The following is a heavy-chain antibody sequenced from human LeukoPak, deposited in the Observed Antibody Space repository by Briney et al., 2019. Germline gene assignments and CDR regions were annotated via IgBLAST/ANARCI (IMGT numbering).Heavy chain of an antibody. D-gene: IGHD2-2*01. CDR1: GGTFISYA. CDR2: IIPIFGTA. V-gene: IGHV1-69*13. CDR3: ARDQGIVVVPAARDYYYYGMDV. Sequence: SVKVSFKASGGTFISYAISWVRQAPGQGLEWMGGIIPIFGTANYAQKFQGRVTITADESTSTAYMELSSLRSEDTAVYYCARDQGIVVVPAARDYYYYGMDVWGQGTTVTVSS. J-gene: IGHJ6*02.